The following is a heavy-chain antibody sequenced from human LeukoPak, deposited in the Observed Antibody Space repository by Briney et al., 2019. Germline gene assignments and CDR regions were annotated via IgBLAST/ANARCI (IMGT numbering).Heavy chain of an antibody. J-gene: IGHJ4*02. Sequence: GGSLRLSCAASGFTVSSSYMSWVRQAPGKGLEWVSVIYSGGSTYYADSGKGRFTISRDNSKNTLYLQMNSLRAEDTAVYYCARDFFGARDYWGQGTLVTVSS. CDR3: ARDFFGARDY. V-gene: IGHV3-53*01. D-gene: IGHD3-10*01. CDR2: IYSGGST. CDR1: GFTVSSSY.